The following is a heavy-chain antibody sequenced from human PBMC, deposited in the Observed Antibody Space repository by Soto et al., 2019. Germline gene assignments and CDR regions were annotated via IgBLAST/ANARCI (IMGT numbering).Heavy chain of an antibody. CDR1: GFTFSDYA. CDR3: TKCLHSYGYLSDY. J-gene: IGHJ4*02. D-gene: IGHD5-18*01. CDR2: ISGRDGST. Sequence: PGGSLRLSCAASGFTFSDYAMSWVRQAPGKGLQWVSCISGRDGSTYYADSVKGRFTISRDNSKNTLYLQMNSLRAEDAAVYYCTKCLHSYGYLSDYWGQGTLVTVSS. V-gene: IGHV3-23*01.